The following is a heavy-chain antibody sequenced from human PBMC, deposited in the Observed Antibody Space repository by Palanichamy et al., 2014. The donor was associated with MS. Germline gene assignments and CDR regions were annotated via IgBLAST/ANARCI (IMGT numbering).Heavy chain of an antibody. V-gene: IGHV3-23*01. J-gene: IGHJ4*02. CDR3: AKDLRPGGKEITTIA. CDR1: GFTFSSCA. Sequence: EVRAVGGLGEGLVRAGGVPSRLSCAASGFTFSSCAMSWVRQAPGKGLEWVSSMSASGGSTYYTDSVKGRFTISRDNSKNTLYLQMSSLRAEDTALYYCAKDLRPGGKEITTIAWGQGTLVTVSS. CDR2: MSASGGST. D-gene: IGHD5-24*01.